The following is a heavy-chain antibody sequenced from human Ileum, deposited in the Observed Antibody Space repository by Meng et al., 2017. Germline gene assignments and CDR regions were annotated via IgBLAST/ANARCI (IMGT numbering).Heavy chain of an antibody. CDR1: GGSVSSDGFQ. J-gene: IGHJ4*02. Sequence: PAEAPARICTVSGGSVSSDGFQWGWVRQPPGKGLEWIGYASTNYNPSLKSRVTISLDTSKNQFSLELSSVTAADTAVYYCARDHWGSLDYWGQGILVTVSS. CDR3: ARDHWGSLDY. D-gene: IGHD7-27*01. V-gene: IGHV4-61*08. CDR2: AST.